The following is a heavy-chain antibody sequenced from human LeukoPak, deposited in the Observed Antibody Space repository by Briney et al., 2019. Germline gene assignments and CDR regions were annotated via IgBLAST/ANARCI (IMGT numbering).Heavy chain of an antibody. CDR1: GFTFTTYT. J-gene: IGHJ4*02. V-gene: IGHV3-23*01. CDR2: ISGSGGST. CDR3: AKPQYSGSPPQDY. Sequence: GGSLRLSCAASGFTFTTYTMSWVRQAPGKGLEWVSGISGSGGSTDYADSVKGRFTISRDNSKHTVYLQMNSLRDEDTAVYYCAKPQYSGSPPQDYWGQGTLVTVSS. D-gene: IGHD1-26*01.